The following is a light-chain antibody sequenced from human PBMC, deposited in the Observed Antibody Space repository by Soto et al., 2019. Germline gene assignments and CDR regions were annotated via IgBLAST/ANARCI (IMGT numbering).Light chain of an antibody. Sequence: QSALTQPASVSGSPGQSITISSTGTSSDVGGYNYVSWYQQHPGKAPKLMIYDVSNRPSGVSNRFSGSKSGNTASLTISGLQAEDEADYYCTSYTSRSTLMVFGGGTKVTVL. CDR3: TSYTSRSTLMV. CDR1: SSDVGGYNY. V-gene: IGLV2-14*01. CDR2: DVS. J-gene: IGLJ2*01.